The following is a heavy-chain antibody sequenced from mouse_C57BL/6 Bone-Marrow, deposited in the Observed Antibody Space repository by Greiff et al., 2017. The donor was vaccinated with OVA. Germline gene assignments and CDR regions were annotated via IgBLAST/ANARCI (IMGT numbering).Heavy chain of an antibody. V-gene: IGHV1-81*01. CDR1: GYTFTSYG. D-gene: IGHD2-1*01. CDR2: IYPRSGNT. J-gene: IGHJ2*01. Sequence: VMLVESGAELARPGASVKLSCKASGYTFTSYGISWVKQRTGQGLEWIGEIYPRSGNTYYNEKFKGKATLTADKSSSTAYMELRSLTSEDSAVYFCARSGGNYGRYWGQGTTLTVSS. CDR3: ARSGGNYGRY.